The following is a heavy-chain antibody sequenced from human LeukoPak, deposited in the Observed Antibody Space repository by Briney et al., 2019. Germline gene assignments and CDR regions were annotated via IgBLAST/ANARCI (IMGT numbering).Heavy chain of an antibody. CDR3: ARDRQNYDFWSGYYNAYYYGMDV. CDR1: GGSVSSGSYY. V-gene: IGHV4-61*01. J-gene: IGHJ6*02. CDR2: IYYSGST. D-gene: IGHD3-3*01. Sequence: PSETLSLTCTVSGGSVSSGSYYWSWIRQPPGKGLEWIGYIYYSGSTNYNPSLKSRVTISVDTSKNQFSLKLSSVTAADTAVYYCARDRQNYDFWSGYYNAYYYGMDVWGQGTTVTVSS.